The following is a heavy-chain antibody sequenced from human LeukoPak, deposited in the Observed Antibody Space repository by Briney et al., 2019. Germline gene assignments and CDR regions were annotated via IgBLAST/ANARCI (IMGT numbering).Heavy chain of an antibody. CDR3: ARWVEYSSSSGYNWFDP. CDR2: INPNSGGT. D-gene: IGHD6-6*01. J-gene: IGHJ5*02. V-gene: IGHV1-2*02. CDR1: GYTFTGYY. Sequence: ASVKVSCKASGYTFTGYYMHWVRQAPGQGLEWMGWINPNSGGTNYAQKFQGRVTMTRDTSNSTAYMELSRLRSDDTAVYYCARWVEYSSSSGYNWFDPWGQGTLVTVSS.